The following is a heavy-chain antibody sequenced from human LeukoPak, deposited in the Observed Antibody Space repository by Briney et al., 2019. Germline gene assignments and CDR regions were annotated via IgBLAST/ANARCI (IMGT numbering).Heavy chain of an antibody. CDR3: ASSVYSSSSILDY. J-gene: IGHJ4*02. CDR1: GGTFSSYA. D-gene: IGHD6-6*01. CDR2: IIPIFGTA. Sequence: ASVKVSCKASGGTFSSYAISWVRQAPGQGLEWMGGIIPIFGTANYAQKFQGRVTITADESTSTAYMELSSLRSEDTAVYYCASSVYSSSSILDYWGQGTLVTVSS. V-gene: IGHV1-69*01.